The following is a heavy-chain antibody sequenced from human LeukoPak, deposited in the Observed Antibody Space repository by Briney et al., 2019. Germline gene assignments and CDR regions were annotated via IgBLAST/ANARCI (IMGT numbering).Heavy chain of an antibody. V-gene: IGHV4-4*02. D-gene: IGHD6-13*01. CDR3: AATYRGSTWSFFDV. CDR2: IYHSGST. Sequence: SGTLSLTCAVSGGSISSSNWWSWVRQPPGKGLEWIGEIYHSGSTNYNPSLKSRVTISVDKSKNQFSLKLSSVTAADTAVYYCAATYRGSTWSFFDVWGLGTMVTVSS. J-gene: IGHJ4*02. CDR1: GGSISSSNW.